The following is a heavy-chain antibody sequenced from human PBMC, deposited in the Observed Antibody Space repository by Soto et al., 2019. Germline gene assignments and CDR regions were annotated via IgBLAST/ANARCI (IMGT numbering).Heavy chain of an antibody. D-gene: IGHD6-13*01. V-gene: IGHV3-9*01. J-gene: IGHJ4*02. CDR3: AIPNIAAAGTFDY. CDR2: VSWNSGSI. Sequence: QSGGSLRLSCAASGFTFDDYAMHWVRQAPGKGLEWVSGVSWNSGSIGYADSVKGRFTISRDNAKNSLYLQMNSLRAEDTALYYCAIPNIAAAGTFDYWGQGTLVTVSS. CDR1: GFTFDDYA.